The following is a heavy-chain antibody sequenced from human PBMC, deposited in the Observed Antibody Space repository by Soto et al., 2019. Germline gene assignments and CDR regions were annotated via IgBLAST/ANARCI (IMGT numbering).Heavy chain of an antibody. V-gene: IGHV4-38-2*02. J-gene: IGHJ4*02. CDR3: ARDVGTYSGSSLDC. Sequence: PSETLSLTCVVSGSSISCDFFWVWIRQPPGKGLEWIGSIFHGGSAYYNPSLKSRVTISVDTSKNRFSLKLSSATAADTAVYYCARDVGTYSGSSLDCWGQGTLVTV. CDR1: GSSISCDFF. D-gene: IGHD1-26*01. CDR2: IFHGGSA.